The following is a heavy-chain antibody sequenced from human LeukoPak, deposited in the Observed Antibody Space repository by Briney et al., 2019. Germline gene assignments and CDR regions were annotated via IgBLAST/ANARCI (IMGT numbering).Heavy chain of an antibody. CDR1: GYSISSGYY. CDR3: ARVTSSSWFEGYFDY. V-gene: IGHV4-38-2*02. J-gene: IGHJ4*02. Sequence: SETLSLTCTVSGYSISSGYYWGWIRPPPGKGLEWIGNIYHGGSTYYNPSLKSRVTKSGDTSKNQFSLNLSSVTAADTAVYYCARVTSSSWFEGYFDYWGQGTLVTVSS. CDR2: IYHGGST. D-gene: IGHD6-13*01.